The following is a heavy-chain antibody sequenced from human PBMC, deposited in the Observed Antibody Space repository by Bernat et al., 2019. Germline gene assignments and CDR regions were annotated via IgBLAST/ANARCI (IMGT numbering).Heavy chain of an antibody. CDR2: ISYDGSNK. V-gene: IGHV3-30*03. J-gene: IGHJ2*01. Sequence: QVQLVESGGGVVQPGRSLRLSCAASGFTFSSYGMHWVRQAPGKGLEWVAVISYDGSNKYYADSVKGRFTISRDNSKNTLYLQMNSLRAEDTAVYYCARDPDGSSWYFWYFDLWGRGTLVTVSS. D-gene: IGHD6-13*01. CDR3: ARDPDGSSWYFWYFDL. CDR1: GFTFSSYG.